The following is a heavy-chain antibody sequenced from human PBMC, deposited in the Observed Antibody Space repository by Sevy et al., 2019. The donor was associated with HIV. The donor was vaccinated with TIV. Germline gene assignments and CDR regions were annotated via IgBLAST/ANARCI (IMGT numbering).Heavy chain of an antibody. CDR1: GFTFSGSA. J-gene: IGHJ4*02. CDR3: TRGGARDSSSWYDYFDY. Sequence: GGSLRLSCAASGFTFSGSAMQWVRQASGKGLEWVGRIRSKGNSYATAYAASVNGRFTISRDDSKNTVYLQMNSLKTEDTAVYYCTRGGARDSSSWYDYFDYWGQGTLVTVSS. CDR2: IRSKGNSYAT. V-gene: IGHV3-73*01. D-gene: IGHD6-13*01.